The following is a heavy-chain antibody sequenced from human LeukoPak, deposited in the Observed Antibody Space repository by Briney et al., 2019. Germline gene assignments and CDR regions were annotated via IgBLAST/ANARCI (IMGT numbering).Heavy chain of an antibody. CDR2: IWYDGFTK. V-gene: IGHV3-33*01. D-gene: IGHD3-22*01. J-gene: IGHJ4*02. CDR1: GFTFSNYG. Sequence: GGSLRLSCAASGFTFSNYGMHWVRQAPGKGLEWVAVIWYDGFTKYYADSVKGRFTISRDSSRNTLYLQMDSLRAEDTAVYYCARARNDYDTSSFSALDYWGQGTLVTVSS. CDR3: ARARNDYDTSSFSALDY.